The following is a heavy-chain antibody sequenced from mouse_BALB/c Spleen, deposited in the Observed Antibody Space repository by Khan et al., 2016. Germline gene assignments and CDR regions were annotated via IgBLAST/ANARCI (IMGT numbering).Heavy chain of an antibody. V-gene: IGHV1-77*01. D-gene: IGHD1-2*01. J-gene: IGHJ4*01. CDR1: GYTFTDYY. CDR2: IFPGSGIT. CDR3: ARSYYGYFAMDY. Sequence: QVQLQQSGTELPRPGASVKLSCKASGYTFTDYYLHWVKQRTGQGLEWIGEIFPGSGITYYNEKFKGKASLTADTSSSTAYMQRCILTSEDSAVYFCARSYYGYFAMDYWWHGASVTVSS.